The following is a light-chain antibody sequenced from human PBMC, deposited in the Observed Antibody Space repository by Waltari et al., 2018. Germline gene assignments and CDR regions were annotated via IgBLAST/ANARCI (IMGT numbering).Light chain of an antibody. J-gene: IGKJ1*01. CDR3: QQGSIFPRT. CDR1: QGISTW. Sequence: DTHMTQSPSSVPASAGARVTITCRASQGISTWLAWYKQKPGKAPQLLIYAASTLQSGVPSRFSGSGSGTDFTLTISNLQPEDFATYYCQQGSIFPRTFGQGTRVEIQ. V-gene: IGKV1-12*01. CDR2: AAS.